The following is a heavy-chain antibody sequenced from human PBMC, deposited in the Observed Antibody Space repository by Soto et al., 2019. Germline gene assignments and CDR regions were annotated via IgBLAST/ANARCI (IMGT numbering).Heavy chain of an antibody. CDR3: ARREDLYSSGCLDY. D-gene: IGHD6-19*01. J-gene: IGHJ4*02. V-gene: IGHV1-3*01. CDR1: GYTFTSYA. CDR2: INAGNGNT. Sequence: ASVKVSCKASGYTFTSYAMHWVRQAPGQRLEWMGWINAGNGNTRYSQKFQGRVTITRDTSASTAYMELSSLRSEDTAVYYCARREDLYSSGCLDYWGQGTLVTVSS.